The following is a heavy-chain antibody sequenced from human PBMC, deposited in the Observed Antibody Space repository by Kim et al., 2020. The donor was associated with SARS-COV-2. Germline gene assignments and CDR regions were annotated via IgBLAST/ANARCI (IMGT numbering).Heavy chain of an antibody. Sequence: TDGGTTDYAAPVKGRFTISRDDSKNTLYLQMNSLKTEDTAVYYCTRGDYWGQGTLVTVSS. V-gene: IGHV3-15*01. CDR2: TDGGTT. J-gene: IGHJ4*02. CDR3: TRGDY.